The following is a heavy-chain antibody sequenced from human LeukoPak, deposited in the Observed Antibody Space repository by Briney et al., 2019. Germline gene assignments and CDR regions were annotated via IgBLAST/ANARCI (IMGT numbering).Heavy chain of an antibody. CDR2: ISSIGSTI. Sequence: GGSLRLSCAASGFTFSSYEMNWVRQPPGKGLEWVSYISSIGSTIYYADSVKGRFTISRDNAKNSLYLQMNSLRAEDTAVYYCAREISLYDYVWGSYRHYFDYWGQGTLVTVSS. V-gene: IGHV3-48*03. D-gene: IGHD3-16*02. J-gene: IGHJ4*02. CDR3: AREISLYDYVWGSYRHYFDY. CDR1: GFTFSSYE.